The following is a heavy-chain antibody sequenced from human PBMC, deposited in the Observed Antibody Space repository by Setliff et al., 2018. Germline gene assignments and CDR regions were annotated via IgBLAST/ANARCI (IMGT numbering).Heavy chain of an antibody. J-gene: IGHJ6*04. D-gene: IGHD2-21*01. V-gene: IGHV4-59*01. CDR3: ARVIDAFYNYPDV. Sequence: SETLSLTCSVSGGSISPYYWGWIRQSPKTGLEFIAHVRYTGRADYNPSLWSRASISIDTSKRQFSLKLRSLAAADTAIYYCARVIDAFYNYPDVWGKGTTVTVSS. CDR1: GGSISPYY. CDR2: VRYTGRA.